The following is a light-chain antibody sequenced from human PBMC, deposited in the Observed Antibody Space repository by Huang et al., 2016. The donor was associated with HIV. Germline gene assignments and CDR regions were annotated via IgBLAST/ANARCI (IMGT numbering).Light chain of an antibody. CDR2: GAS. CDR1: QSVSSSY. Sequence: EIVLTQSPGTLSLSPGERASLSCRASQSVSSSYLAWYQQKPGQAPRLLIQGASSRATGIPDKCSGSGSGTVFTLTISRLEPEDFAVYFCHHYGGTTWTFGQGTKVEVK. V-gene: IGKV3-20*01. CDR3: HHYGGTTWT. J-gene: IGKJ1*01.